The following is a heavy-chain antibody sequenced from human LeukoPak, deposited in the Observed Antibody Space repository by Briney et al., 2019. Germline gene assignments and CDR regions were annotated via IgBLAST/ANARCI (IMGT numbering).Heavy chain of an antibody. D-gene: IGHD3-3*01. Sequence: PGGSQRLSCAASGFTFSTYAMSWVRQAPGKGLEWVSAISGSGGSTYYADSVKGRFTISRDNSKNTLYLQMNSLRAEDTAVYYCAKGITIFGVNTIWYYFDYWGQGTLVTVSS. V-gene: IGHV3-23*01. CDR1: GFTFSTYA. CDR3: AKGITIFGVNTIWYYFDY. CDR2: ISGSGGST. J-gene: IGHJ4*02.